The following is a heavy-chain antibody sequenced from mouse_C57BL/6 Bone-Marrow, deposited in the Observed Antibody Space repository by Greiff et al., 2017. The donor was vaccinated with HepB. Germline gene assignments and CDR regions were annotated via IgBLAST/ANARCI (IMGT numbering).Heavy chain of an antibody. CDR1: GFSFTSYA. CDR2: IWTGGGT. Sequence: VQGVESGPGLVAPSQRLSITCTVSGFSFTSYAISWVRQPPGKGLEWLGVIWTGGGTNYNSALKSRLSISKDNSKSQVFLKMNSLQTDDTARYYCAREIPWLPYYYAMDYWGQGTSVTVSS. D-gene: IGHD2-2*01. V-gene: IGHV2-9-1*01. J-gene: IGHJ4*01. CDR3: AREIPWLPYYYAMDY.